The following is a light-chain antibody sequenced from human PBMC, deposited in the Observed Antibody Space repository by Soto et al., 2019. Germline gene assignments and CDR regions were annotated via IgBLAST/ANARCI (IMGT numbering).Light chain of an antibody. CDR3: QVWDSSSDPVV. CDR2: YDS. CDR1: NIGSKS. Sequence: SCELTQPPSVSVAPGKTARITWGGNNIGSKSVHWYQQKPGQAPVLVIYYDSDRPSGIPERFSGSNSGNTATLTISRVEAGDEADYYCQVWDSSSDPVVFGGGTKVTVL. V-gene: IGLV3-21*04. J-gene: IGLJ2*01.